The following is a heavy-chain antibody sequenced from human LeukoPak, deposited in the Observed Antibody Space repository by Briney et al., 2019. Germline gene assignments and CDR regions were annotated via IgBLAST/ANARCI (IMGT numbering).Heavy chain of an antibody. D-gene: IGHD4-11*01. Sequence: GGSLRLSCAASGFTFSSYGMHWVRQAPGKGLEWVAFIRYDGCNKYYADSVKGRFTISRDNSKNTLYLQMNSLRAEDTAVYYCAKARSTGLDYYWGQGTLVTVSS. V-gene: IGHV3-30*02. CDR2: IRYDGCNK. J-gene: IGHJ4*02. CDR3: AKARSTGLDYY. CDR1: GFTFSSYG.